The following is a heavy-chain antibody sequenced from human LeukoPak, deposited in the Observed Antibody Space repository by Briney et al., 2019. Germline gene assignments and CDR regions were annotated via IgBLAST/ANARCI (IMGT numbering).Heavy chain of an antibody. Sequence: PGGSLRLSCAASGFTFSSYAMTWVRQAPGKGLEWVSTIGASGGGTFYADSVKGRFTISRDNSKNMLYLQMNSLRADDTAVCYCAKRQVTIVGQNYFDYWGQGTLVTVSS. V-gene: IGHV3-23*01. J-gene: IGHJ4*02. CDR3: AKRQVTIVGQNYFDY. CDR2: IGASGGGT. CDR1: GFTFSSYA. D-gene: IGHD2-21*02.